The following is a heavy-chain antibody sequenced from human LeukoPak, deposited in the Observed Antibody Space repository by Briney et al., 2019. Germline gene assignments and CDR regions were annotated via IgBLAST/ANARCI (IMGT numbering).Heavy chain of an antibody. CDR1: GGSISSGSYY. V-gene: IGHV4-61*02. CDR2: IYTSGST. D-gene: IGHD1-14*01. Sequence: PSQTLSLTCTVSGGSISSGSYYWSRIRQPAGKGLEWIGRIYTSGSTNYNPSLKSRVTISVDTSKNQFSLKLSSVTAADTAVYYCARDHRLGTHAFDIWGQGTMVTVSS. CDR3: ARDHRLGTHAFDI. J-gene: IGHJ3*02.